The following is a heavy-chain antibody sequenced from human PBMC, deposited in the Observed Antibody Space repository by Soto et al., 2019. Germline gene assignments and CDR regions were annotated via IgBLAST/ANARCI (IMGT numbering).Heavy chain of an antibody. Sequence: QITVKESGPALVKPTQTLTLTCTFSGLAFSTADRAVGWIRQAPGKALDWLALIDGDDNKRYSPSLKNRLTIPSGTSKNQVVLPMTDMDPVDTATYSWAHGRTSGKTIFFEYWGQGTLVTVSA. J-gene: IGHJ4*02. D-gene: IGHD1-1*01. CDR3: AHGRTSGKTIFFEY. V-gene: IGHV2-5*02. CDR1: GLAFSTADRA. CDR2: IDGDDNK.